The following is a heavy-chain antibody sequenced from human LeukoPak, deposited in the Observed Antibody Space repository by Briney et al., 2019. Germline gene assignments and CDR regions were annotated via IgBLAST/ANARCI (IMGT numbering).Heavy chain of an antibody. J-gene: IGHJ4*02. CDR2: ISWNSGSI. CDR3: AKGYSSSPRDLDH. CDR1: GFTFDDYA. Sequence: GGSLRLSCAASGFTFDDYAMHWVRQAPGKGLEWVSGISWNSGSIGYADSVKGRFTISRDNAKNSLYLQMNSLRAEDTALYYCAKGYSSSPRDLDHWGQGTLVTVSS. D-gene: IGHD6-13*01. V-gene: IGHV3-9*01.